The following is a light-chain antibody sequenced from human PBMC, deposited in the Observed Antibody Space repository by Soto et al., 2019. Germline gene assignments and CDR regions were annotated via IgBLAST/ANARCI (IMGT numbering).Light chain of an antibody. CDR2: DAS. CDR1: QTVRNNY. Sequence: EFVLTQSPGTLSLSPGERATLSCRASQTVRNNYLAWYQQKPGQAPRLLIYDASSRATGIPDRFSGGGSGTDFTLTISRLEPEDFAVYYCQQRVNWLTFGGGTKVEL. J-gene: IGKJ4*01. V-gene: IGKV3D-20*02. CDR3: QQRVNWLT.